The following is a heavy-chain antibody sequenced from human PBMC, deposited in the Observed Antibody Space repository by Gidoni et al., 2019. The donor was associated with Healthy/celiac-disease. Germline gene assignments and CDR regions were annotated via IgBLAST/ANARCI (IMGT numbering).Heavy chain of an antibody. J-gene: IGHJ3*02. CDR2: IYHSGST. CDR3: ARAYLGAFDI. V-gene: IGHV4-38-2*02. D-gene: IGHD3-16*01. Sequence: QVQLQESGPGLVKPSETLSLTCTVAGYSIRSGYYWGWIRQPPGKGLEWIGSIYHSGSTYYNPSLKSRVTISVDTSKNQFSLKLSSVTAADTAVYYCARAYLGAFDIWGQGTMVTVSS. CDR1: GYSIRSGYY.